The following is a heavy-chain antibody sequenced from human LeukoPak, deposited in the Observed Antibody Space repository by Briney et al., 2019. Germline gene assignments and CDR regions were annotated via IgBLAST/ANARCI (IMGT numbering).Heavy chain of an antibody. CDR2: IWYDGSDK. J-gene: IGHJ4*02. V-gene: IGHV3-33*03. D-gene: IGHD5-18*01. CDR3: ARLRGYSYGLDY. Sequence: GRSLRLSCAASGLGFSTYGMHWVRQAPGKGLEWVAGIWYDGSDKVYADSVKGRFTISRDTAKNSLYLQMNSLRAEDTAVYYCARLRGYSYGLDYWGQGILVTVSS. CDR1: GLGFSTYG.